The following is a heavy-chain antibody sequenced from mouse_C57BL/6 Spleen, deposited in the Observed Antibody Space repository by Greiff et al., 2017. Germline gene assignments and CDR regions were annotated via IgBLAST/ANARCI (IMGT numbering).Heavy chain of an antibody. Sequence: QVQLQQPGPGLVQPSQSLSITCTVSGFSLTSYGVHWVRQSPGKGLEWLGVIWSGGSTDYNAAFISRLSISKDNSKSQVFFKMNSLQADDTAIYYCARDWYYAMDYWGQGTSVTVSS. D-gene: IGHD4-1*01. J-gene: IGHJ4*01. CDR1: GFSLTSYG. V-gene: IGHV2-2*01. CDR3: ARDWYYAMDY. CDR2: IWSGGST.